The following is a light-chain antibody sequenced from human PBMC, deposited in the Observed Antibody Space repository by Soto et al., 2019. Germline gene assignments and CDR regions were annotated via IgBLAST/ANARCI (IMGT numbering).Light chain of an antibody. J-gene: IGLJ3*02. Sequence: NFMLTQPHSVSESPGKTVTISCTRSSGSIASNYVQWYQQRPGSAPTTVIYEDRLRPSGVPDRFSGSIDRSSNSASLTISGLKTEDEADYFCQSYGTGIQGVFGGGTKLTVL. CDR2: EDR. V-gene: IGLV6-57*04. CDR1: SGSIASNY. CDR3: QSYGTGIQGV.